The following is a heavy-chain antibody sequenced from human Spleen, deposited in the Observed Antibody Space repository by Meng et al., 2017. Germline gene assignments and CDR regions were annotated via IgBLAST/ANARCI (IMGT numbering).Heavy chain of an antibody. Sequence: SVKVSCKASGGTFRNYAFSWVRQAPGQGLEWMGGITAIFGTPTYTQKFQGRVTIIPDESASTVYMELGSLRSEDTAVYYCVSWSSYYYYGMDVWGQGTTVTVSS. J-gene: IGHJ6*02. CDR2: ITAIFGTP. CDR3: VSWSSYYYYGMDV. CDR1: GGTFRNYA. V-gene: IGHV1-69*13.